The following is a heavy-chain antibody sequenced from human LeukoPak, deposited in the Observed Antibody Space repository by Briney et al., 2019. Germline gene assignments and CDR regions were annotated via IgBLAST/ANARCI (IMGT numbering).Heavy chain of an antibody. V-gene: IGHV7-4-1*02. CDR3: ARDLGGVVVPAGGWFDP. CDR1: GYTFTSYA. D-gene: IGHD2-2*01. Sequence: GASVKVSCKASGYTFTSYAMNWVRQAPGQGLEWMGWINTNTGNSTYAQGFTGRFVFSLDTSVSTAYLQISSLKAEDTAVYYCARDLGGVVVPAGGWFDPWGQGTLVTVSS. J-gene: IGHJ5*02. CDR2: INTNTGNS.